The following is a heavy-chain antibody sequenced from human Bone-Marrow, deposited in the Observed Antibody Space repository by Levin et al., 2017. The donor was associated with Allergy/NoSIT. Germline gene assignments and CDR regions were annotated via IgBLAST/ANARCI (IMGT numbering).Heavy chain of an antibody. J-gene: IGHJ4*02. V-gene: IGHV4-34*01. CDR1: GGSFSGYY. CDR3: ARVWYYDFWSGYDD. D-gene: IGHD3-3*01. Sequence: SQTLSLTCAVYGGSFSGYYWSWIRQPPGKGLEWIGEINHSGSTNYNPSLKSRVTISVDTSKNQFSLKLSSVTAADTAVYYCARVWYYDFWSGYDDWGQGTLVTVSS. CDR2: INHSGST.